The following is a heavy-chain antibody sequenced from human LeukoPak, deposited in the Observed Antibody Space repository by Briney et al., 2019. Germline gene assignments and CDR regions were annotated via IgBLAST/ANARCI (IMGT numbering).Heavy chain of an antibody. CDR3: ARRRLRWYEKTYYFDY. CDR1: GGSFSGYY. Sequence: SETLSLTCAVYGGSFSGYYWSWLRQPPGKGLEWIGEINHSGSTNYNPSLKSRVTISVDTSKNQFSLKLNSVTAADTAVYYCARRRLRWYEKTYYFDYWGQGTLVTVSS. D-gene: IGHD4-23*01. CDR2: INHSGST. V-gene: IGHV4-34*01. J-gene: IGHJ4*02.